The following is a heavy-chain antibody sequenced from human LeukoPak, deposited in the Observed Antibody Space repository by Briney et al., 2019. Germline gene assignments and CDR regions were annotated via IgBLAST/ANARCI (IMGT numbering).Heavy chain of an antibody. V-gene: IGHV1-2*02. J-gene: IGHJ4*02. CDR1: GYNFTACY. CDR2: INPTSGGT. D-gene: IGHD1-26*01. Sequence: ASVKVSCKASGYNFTACYIHWVRQAPGQGLEWMGWINPTSGGTKYAQKFQGRVTMTWDTSISTAYMDLTRLRSDDTAVYFCARDPPRVGAPDYWGQGTLLTVSS. CDR3: ARDPPRVGAPDY.